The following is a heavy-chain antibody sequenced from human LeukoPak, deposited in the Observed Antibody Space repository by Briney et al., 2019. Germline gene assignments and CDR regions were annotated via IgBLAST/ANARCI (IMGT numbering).Heavy chain of an antibody. CDR2: IYTSGST. J-gene: IGHJ5*02. CDR3: ARDAYYYGSGSYYYWFDP. D-gene: IGHD3-10*01. CDR1: GGSISSYY. V-gene: IGHV4-4*07. Sequence: SETLSLTCTVSGGSISSYYWSWIRQPAGKGLEWIGRIYTSGSTNYNPSLKSRVTMSVDTSKNQFSLKLSSVTAADTAVYYCARDAYYYGSGSYYYWFDPWGQGTLVTVSS.